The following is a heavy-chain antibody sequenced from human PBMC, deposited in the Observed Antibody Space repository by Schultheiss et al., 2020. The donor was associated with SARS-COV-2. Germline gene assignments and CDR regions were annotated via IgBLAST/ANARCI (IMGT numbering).Heavy chain of an antibody. D-gene: IGHD2-2*02. CDR1: GFTFSDYY. CDR2: ISGSGGST. CDR3: ARKVTHCSSTTCYTQYNWFDP. Sequence: GGSLRLSCAASGFTFSDYYMSWIRQAPGKGLEWVSAISGSGGSTYYADSVKGRFTISRDNAKNSLYLQMNSLRAEDTAVYYCARKVTHCSSTTCYTQYNWFDPWGQGTLVTVSS. J-gene: IGHJ5*02. V-gene: IGHV3-11*04.